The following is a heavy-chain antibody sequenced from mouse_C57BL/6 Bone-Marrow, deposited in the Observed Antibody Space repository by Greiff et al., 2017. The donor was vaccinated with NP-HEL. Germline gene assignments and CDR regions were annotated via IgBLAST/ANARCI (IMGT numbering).Heavy chain of an antibody. D-gene: IGHD2-3*01. J-gene: IGHJ2*01. V-gene: IGHV1-82*01. Sequence: VQLQQSGPELVKPGASVKISCKASGYAFSSSWMNWVKQRPGKGLEWIGRIYPGDGDTNYNGKFTGKATLTADKSSSTAYMQLSSLAAEDSAVYWGARAGWLLPCYFDDWGQGTTLTVSS. CDR1: GYAFSSSW. CDR3: ARAGWLLPCYFDD. CDR2: IYPGDGDT.